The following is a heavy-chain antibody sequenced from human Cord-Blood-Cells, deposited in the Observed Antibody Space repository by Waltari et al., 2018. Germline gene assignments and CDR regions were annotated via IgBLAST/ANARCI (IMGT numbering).Heavy chain of an antibody. CDR3: AKLTMVRGADIGDAFDI. J-gene: IGHJ3*02. D-gene: IGHD3-10*01. Sequence: QVQLVQSGAEVKKPGASVKVSCKASGYTFTSYGISWVRQAPGQGLEWMGWISAYNGNTNYAQKRQGRVTMTTDTSTSTAYMELRSLRSDDTAVYYCAKLTMVRGADIGDAFDIWGQGTMVTVSS. CDR2: ISAYNGNT. CDR1: GYTFTSYG. V-gene: IGHV1-18*01.